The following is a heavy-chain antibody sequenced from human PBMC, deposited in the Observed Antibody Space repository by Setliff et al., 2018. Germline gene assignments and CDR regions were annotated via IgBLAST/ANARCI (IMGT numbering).Heavy chain of an antibody. CDR3: ARRGMSSSWFQGYFDY. V-gene: IGHV4-61*09. CDR2: TYISGLGWIGRTYISENT. CDR1: GGSISSGTYS. J-gene: IGHJ4*02. D-gene: IGHD6-13*01. Sequence: PSETLSLTCTVSGGSISSGTYSWTWIRQPAGEGPEWIGRTYISGLGWIGRTYISENTDYNPSLKSRVSISVDRSKNQFSLKLSSVTAADTAVYYCARRGMSSSWFQGYFDYWGQGTLVTVSS.